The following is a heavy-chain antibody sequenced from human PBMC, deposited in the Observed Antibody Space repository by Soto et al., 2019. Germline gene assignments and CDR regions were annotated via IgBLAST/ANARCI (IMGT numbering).Heavy chain of an antibody. CDR1: GYTFTSYG. D-gene: IGHD3-3*01. CDR3: AGGPGVHYDFWRGYEFPRTAGDKYYYGMDV. Sequence: QVQLVQSGAEVKKPGASVKVSCKASGYTFTSYGISWVRQAPGQGLEWMGWISAYNGNTNYAQKLQGRVTMTTDTSTSTAYIELRDLRSDDTAVYYCAGGPGVHYDFWRGYEFPRTAGDKYYYGMDVWGQGTTVTVSS. J-gene: IGHJ6*02. CDR2: ISAYNGNT. V-gene: IGHV1-18*04.